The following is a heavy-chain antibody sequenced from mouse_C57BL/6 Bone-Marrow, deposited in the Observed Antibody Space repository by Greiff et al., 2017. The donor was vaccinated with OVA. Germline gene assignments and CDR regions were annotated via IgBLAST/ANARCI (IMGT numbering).Heavy chain of an antibody. Sequence: VQLQQSGPELVKPGASVKISCKASGYAFSSSWMNWVKQRPGKGLEWLGRIYPGDGDTNYNGKFKGKATLTADKSSSTAYMQLSSLTSEDSAVYFCARRTRDYYGSAYFDYWGQGTTLTVSS. CDR3: ARRTRDYYGSAYFDY. CDR2: IYPGDGDT. V-gene: IGHV1-82*01. J-gene: IGHJ2*01. D-gene: IGHD1-1*01. CDR1: GYAFSSSW.